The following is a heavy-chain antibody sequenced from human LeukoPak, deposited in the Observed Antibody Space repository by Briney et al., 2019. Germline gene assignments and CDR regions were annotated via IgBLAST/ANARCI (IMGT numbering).Heavy chain of an antibody. V-gene: IGHV1-8*03. Sequence: ASVTVSCKASGYTFTSYDINWVRQAPGQGLEWMGWMNPNSGNTGYAQKFQGRVTITRNTSISTAYMELSSLRSEDTAVYYCARSRGYSYGFDAFDIWGQGTMVTVSS. CDR1: GYTFTSYD. CDR2: MNPNSGNT. CDR3: ARSRGYSYGFDAFDI. J-gene: IGHJ3*02. D-gene: IGHD5-18*01.